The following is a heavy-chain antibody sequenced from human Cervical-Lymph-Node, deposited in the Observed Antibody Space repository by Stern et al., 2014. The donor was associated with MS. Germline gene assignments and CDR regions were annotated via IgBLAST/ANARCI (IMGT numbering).Heavy chain of an antibody. D-gene: IGHD1-1*01. V-gene: IGHV1-69*01. CDR2: IIPIFGAA. Sequence: QVQLVQSGAEVKKPGSSVKVSCKASGGTFTSQAISWLRQAPGQRLEWLGGIIPIFGAAHYAQKFQGRVTITADESTSTAYMELRSLRSEDTAVYYCARDEIGQTTTHYYYYGMDVWGQGTTVTVSS. J-gene: IGHJ6*02. CDR3: ARDEIGQTTTHYYYYGMDV. CDR1: GGTFTSQA.